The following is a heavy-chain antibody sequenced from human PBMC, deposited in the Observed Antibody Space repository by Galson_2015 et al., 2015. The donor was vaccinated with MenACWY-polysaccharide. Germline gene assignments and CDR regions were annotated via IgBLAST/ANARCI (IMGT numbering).Heavy chain of an antibody. D-gene: IGHD4-11*01. V-gene: IGHV1-69*08. Sequence: QSGAEVKKPGSSVKVSCKASGGTFSDYSFNWVRQAPGQGLEWMGRIIPIAGTVNYAQKLQGRVTITAAISTTTAYMELSGLRSEDTAIYYCARTGCDDSNHCYFDFWGQGTLVTVSS. CDR3: ARTGCDDSNHCYFDF. CDR1: GGTFSDYS. CDR2: IIPIAGTV. J-gene: IGHJ4*02.